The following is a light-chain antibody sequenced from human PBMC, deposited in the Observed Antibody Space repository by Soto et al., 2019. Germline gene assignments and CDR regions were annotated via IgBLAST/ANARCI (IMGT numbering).Light chain of an antibody. CDR3: QQLNSYPQT. V-gene: IGKV1-9*01. J-gene: IGKJ4*01. CDR1: QGISTY. Sequence: DIQLTQSPSFLSASVGDRVTITCRASQGISTYLAWYQQKPGMAPKLLIFAASTLQSGVPSRFSGSGSGTEFTLTISCLQPEDFATYYCQQLNSYPQTFGGGTKVEIK. CDR2: AAS.